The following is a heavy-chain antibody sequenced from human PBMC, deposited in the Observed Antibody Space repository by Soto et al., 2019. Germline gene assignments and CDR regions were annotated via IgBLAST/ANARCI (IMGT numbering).Heavy chain of an antibody. D-gene: IGHD2-2*01. V-gene: IGHV1-8*03. CDR2: MIPNFGNT. CDR1: GCTFTSYE. Sequence: GASVKVSCKASGCTFTSYEINWVRQAPGQGLEWMGGMIPNFGNTGCAQKFQGRVTITGNKSTSTAYMELSSLRSEDTAVYYCARTSTSADWGQGTLVTVSS. J-gene: IGHJ4*02. CDR3: ARTSTSAD.